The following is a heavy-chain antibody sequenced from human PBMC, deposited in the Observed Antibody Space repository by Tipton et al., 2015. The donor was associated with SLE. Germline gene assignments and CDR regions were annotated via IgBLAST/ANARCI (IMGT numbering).Heavy chain of an antibody. CDR2: IDHSGST. J-gene: IGHJ3*02. D-gene: IGHD7-27*01. Sequence: TLSLTCAVYGGSISSRNWWSWIRQPPGKGLEWIGEIDHSGSTNYNPSLESRVTISIDKSRNQFSLKLNSVTAADTAVYYCARVARYWGVAFDIWGQGTMVTVSS. CDR3: ARVARYWGVAFDI. CDR1: GGSISSRNW. V-gene: IGHV4-4*02.